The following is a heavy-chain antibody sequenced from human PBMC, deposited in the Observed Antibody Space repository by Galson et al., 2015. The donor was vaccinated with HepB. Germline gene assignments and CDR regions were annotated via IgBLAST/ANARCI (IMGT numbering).Heavy chain of an antibody. Sequence: SLRLSCAASGFRFSSYAMHWVRQAPGKGLEWVAMISFEGNNEYYADSAKGRFTISRDNSLDTVYMQMNSLRAEDTAVYYCARDWPFDGTGLYDGQNHGMDVWGQGTTVTV. CDR3: ARDWPFDGTGLYDGQNHGMDV. D-gene: IGHD3-10*01. CDR1: GFRFSSYA. V-gene: IGHV3-30-3*01. CDR2: ISFEGNNE. J-gene: IGHJ6*02.